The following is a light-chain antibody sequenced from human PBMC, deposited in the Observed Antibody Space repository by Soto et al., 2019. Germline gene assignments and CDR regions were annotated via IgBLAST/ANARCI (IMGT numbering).Light chain of an antibody. CDR3: SSHTTTSSALQV. Sequence: QSALTQPASVSGSPGQSITISCTGTNSDIGNYNIVSWYQQHPDKAPKLIIYEVTKRPSGVSNRFSGSKSGNTASLTISGLQAEDEGDYYCSSHTTTSSALQVFGTGTKLTVL. J-gene: IGLJ1*01. V-gene: IGLV2-14*02. CDR1: NSDIGNYNI. CDR2: EVT.